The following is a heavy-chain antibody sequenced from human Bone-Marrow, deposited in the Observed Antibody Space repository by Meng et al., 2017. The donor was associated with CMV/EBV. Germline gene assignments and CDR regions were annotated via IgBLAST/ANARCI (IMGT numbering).Heavy chain of an antibody. CDR3: ARVSDLWGENWFDL. D-gene: IGHD3-10*01. CDR1: GYTFTGYY. V-gene: IGHV1-2*02. J-gene: IGHJ5*02. CDR2: ISPNSGGT. Sequence: ASVKVSCKASGYTFTGYYMHWVRQAPGQGLEWMGWISPNSGGTNYAQKFQGRVTMTRDTSINTAYMELSRLRSDDTAVYYCARVSDLWGENWFDLWGQGTLVTVSS.